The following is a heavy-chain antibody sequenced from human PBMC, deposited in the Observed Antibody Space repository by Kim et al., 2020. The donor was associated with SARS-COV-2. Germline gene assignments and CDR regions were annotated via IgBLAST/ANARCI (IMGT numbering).Heavy chain of an antibody. Sequence: GGSLRLSCAASGFTFSSYWMSWVRQAPGKGLEWVANIKQDGSEKYYVDSVKGRFTISRDNAKNSLYLQMNSLRAEDTAVYYCARGISHYDFWSGYVSRAFDIWGQGTMVTVSS. CDR1: GFTFSSYW. CDR2: IKQDGSEK. V-gene: IGHV3-7*03. CDR3: ARGISHYDFWSGYVSRAFDI. D-gene: IGHD3-3*01. J-gene: IGHJ3*02.